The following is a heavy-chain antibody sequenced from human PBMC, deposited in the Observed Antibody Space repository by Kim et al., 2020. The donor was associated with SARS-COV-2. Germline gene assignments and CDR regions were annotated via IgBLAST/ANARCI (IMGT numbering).Heavy chain of an antibody. CDR3: AKTFPFAYPALLYFQ. Sequence: GGSLRLSCAASGFTFSSYAVSWVRQAAGKGLEWVSNIDGSGSTSSYADSVKVQFTISIDNSNNTLYLQMSILRAEDTAMDYCAKTFPFAYPALLYFQ. CDR2: IDGSGSTS. CDR1: GFTFSSYA. D-gene: IGHD2-21*01. J-gene: IGHJ1*01. V-gene: IGHV3-23*01.